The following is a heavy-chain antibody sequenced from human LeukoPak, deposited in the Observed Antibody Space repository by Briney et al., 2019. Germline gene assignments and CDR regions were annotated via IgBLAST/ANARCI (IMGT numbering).Heavy chain of an antibody. V-gene: IGHV3-30-3*01. J-gene: IGHJ3*02. CDR2: ISYDGSNK. CDR3: ARVDASTYYYDSSGYKAFDI. D-gene: IGHD3-22*01. Sequence: GRSLRLSCAASGFTFSSYAMHWVRQAPGKGLEWVAVISYDGSNKYYADSVKGRFTISRDNSKNTLYLQMNSLRAEDTAVYYCARVDASTYYYDSSGYKAFDIWGQGTMVTVSS. CDR1: GFTFSSYA.